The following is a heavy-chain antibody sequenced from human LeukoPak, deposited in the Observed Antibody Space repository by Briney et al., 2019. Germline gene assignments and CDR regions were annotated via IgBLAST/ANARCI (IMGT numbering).Heavy chain of an antibody. Sequence: SVKVSCKASGGTFSSYAISWVRQAPGRGLEWMGGIIPIFGTANYAQKFQGRVTITTDESTSTAYMELSSLRSEDTAVYYCARDRRDSSGYLVYWGQGTLVTVSS. CDR2: IIPIFGTA. D-gene: IGHD3-22*01. J-gene: IGHJ4*02. CDR1: GGTFSSYA. V-gene: IGHV1-69*05. CDR3: ARDRRDSSGYLVY.